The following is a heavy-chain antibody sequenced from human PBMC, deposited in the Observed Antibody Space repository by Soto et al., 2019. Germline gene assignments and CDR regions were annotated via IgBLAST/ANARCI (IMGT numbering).Heavy chain of an antibody. Sequence: QVQLQESGPGLVKPSETLSLTCTVSGGSITNYYWSWIRQPPGKGLEWIGYIYSSGSNNYNPSLNSRVTISADTSKNQVSLKLTSVTAAYTAVYYCARDHPHSYGIYYFDYWGQGTLVTVSS. D-gene: IGHD5-18*01. V-gene: IGHV4-59*01. J-gene: IGHJ4*02. CDR3: ARDHPHSYGIYYFDY. CDR2: IYSSGSN. CDR1: GGSITNYY.